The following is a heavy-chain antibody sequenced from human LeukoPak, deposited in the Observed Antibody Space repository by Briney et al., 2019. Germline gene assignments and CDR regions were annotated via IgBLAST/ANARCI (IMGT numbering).Heavy chain of an antibody. J-gene: IGHJ5*02. CDR1: GGSISSYY. V-gene: IGHV4-59*08. CDR3: ARSRPRAAAGTHGLFDP. CDR2: IYYSGST. Sequence: PSETLSLTCTVSGGSISSYYWSWIRQPPGKGLEWIGYIYYSGSTNYNPSLKSRVTISVDTSKNQFSLKLSSVTAADTAVYYCARSRPRAAAGTHGLFDPWGQGTLVTVSS. D-gene: IGHD6-13*01.